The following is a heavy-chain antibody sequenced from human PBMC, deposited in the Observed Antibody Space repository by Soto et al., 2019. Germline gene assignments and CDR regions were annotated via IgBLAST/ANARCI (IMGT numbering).Heavy chain of an antibody. J-gene: IGHJ5*02. CDR3: ARSDGYTLNWFDP. D-gene: IGHD2-21*01. CDR1: GYTFTSYD. V-gene: IGHV1-8*01. CDR2: MNPNRANT. Sequence: QVPLVQSGAEVKKPGASVKVSCKASGYTFTSYDINWVRQATGQGLEWMGWMNPNRANTGYAQKFQGRLTMTRNTAISTAYMELSSLRSEDTAVYYCARSDGYTLNWFDPWGQGTLVTVSS.